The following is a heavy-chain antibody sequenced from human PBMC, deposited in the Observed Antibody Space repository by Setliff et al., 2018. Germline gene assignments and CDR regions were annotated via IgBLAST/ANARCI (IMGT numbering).Heavy chain of an antibody. J-gene: IGHJ4*01. CDR3: VRPGGTTVVARHFDY. CDR1: DDSFTSSRYY. D-gene: IGHD2-15*01. CDR2: ISYSGTP. Sequence: SETLSLTCTVSDDSFTSSRYYWGRIRQAPGSGLEWIGSISYSGTPYYNASVESRVTISIDTSRNQCSLELRSVTVADTATYYCVRPGGTTVVARHFDYWGSGILVTVSS. V-gene: IGHV4-39*01.